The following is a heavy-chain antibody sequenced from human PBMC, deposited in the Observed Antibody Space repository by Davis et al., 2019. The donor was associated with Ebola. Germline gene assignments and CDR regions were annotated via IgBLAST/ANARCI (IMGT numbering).Heavy chain of an antibody. V-gene: IGHV4-34*01. Sequence: LETLSLTCAVYGGSFSGYYWSWIRQPPGKGLEWIGEINHSGSTNYNPSLKSRVTISVDTSKNQFSLKLSSVTAADTAVYYCARGVARTDFDYWGQGTLVTVSS. CDR2: INHSGST. D-gene: IGHD5-12*01. J-gene: IGHJ4*02. CDR3: ARGVARTDFDY. CDR1: GGSFSGYY.